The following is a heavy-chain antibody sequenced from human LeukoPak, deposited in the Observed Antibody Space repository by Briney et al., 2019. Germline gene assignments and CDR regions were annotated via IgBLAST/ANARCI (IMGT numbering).Heavy chain of an antibody. J-gene: IGHJ4*02. CDR1: GGSISSGNYY. CDR2: IYYSGST. D-gene: IGHD3-3*01. CDR3: ATLRWYYDFWSGYYFDY. Sequence: PSETLSLTCTVSGGSISSGNYYWGWIRQPPGKGLEWIGSIYYSGSTYYNPSLKSRVTISVDTSKNQFSLKLSSVTAADTAVYYCATLRWYYDFWSGYYFDYWGQGTLVTVSS. V-gene: IGHV4-39*01.